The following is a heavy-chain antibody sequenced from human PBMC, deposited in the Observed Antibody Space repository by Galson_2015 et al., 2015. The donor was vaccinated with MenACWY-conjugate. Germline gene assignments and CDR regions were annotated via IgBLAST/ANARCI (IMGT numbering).Heavy chain of an antibody. CDR2: ITGSGGNT. D-gene: IGHD1-26*01. Sequence: SLRLSCAASGFYFSNCFMSWVRQAPGKRLEWVSGITGSGGNTYYADSVQGRFTLFRDNSKKTLYLQMNSLRAEDTAVYFCARAVPSRGAEVSDYWGQGTLVTVSS. CDR3: ARAVPSRGAEVSDY. J-gene: IGHJ4*02. V-gene: IGHV3-23*01. CDR1: GFYFSNCF.